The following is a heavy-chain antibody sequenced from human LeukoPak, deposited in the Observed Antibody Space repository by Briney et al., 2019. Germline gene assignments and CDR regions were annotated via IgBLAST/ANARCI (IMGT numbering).Heavy chain of an antibody. J-gene: IGHJ3*02. V-gene: IGHV3-21*01. Sequence: PGGSLRLSCAASGFTFSSYSMNWVRQAPGKGLEWVSSISSSSSYIYYADSVKGRFTISRDNAKNSLYLQMNSLRAEGTAVYYCARDRLTRIHADAFDIWGQGTMVTVSS. D-gene: IGHD1-14*01. CDR1: GFTFSSYS. CDR3: ARDRLTRIHADAFDI. CDR2: ISSSSSYI.